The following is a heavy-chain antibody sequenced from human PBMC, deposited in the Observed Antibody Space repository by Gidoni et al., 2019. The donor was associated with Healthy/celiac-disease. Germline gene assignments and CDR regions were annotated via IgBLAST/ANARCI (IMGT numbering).Heavy chain of an antibody. V-gene: IGHV4-61*01. Sequence: QVQLQESGPGLVKPSETLSLTCTVSGGSVSSGSHTWSWIRQPPGKGLEWIGYIYSGGSTNYNPSLKSRVTISVDTSKNQFSLKLSSVTAADTAVYYCARDSIGNGFDYWGQGTLVTVSS. J-gene: IGHJ4*02. D-gene: IGHD1-1*01. CDR3: ARDSIGNGFDY. CDR1: GGSVSSGSHT. CDR2: IYSGGST.